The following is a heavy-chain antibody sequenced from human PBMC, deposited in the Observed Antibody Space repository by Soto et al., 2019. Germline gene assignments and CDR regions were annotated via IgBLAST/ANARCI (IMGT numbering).Heavy chain of an antibody. V-gene: IGHV4-34*01. CDR2: MSHSGGA. D-gene: IGHD1-1*01. CDR3: ARVERGTATTVVDAFDI. Sequence: QVHLQQGAAGLLKPSETLSLTGAVFGGSVTSGNYYWSWIRQPPGKDLEWIGEMSHSGGAHSNPSLKSRVTISVDTSKNQFSLKMSSVTAADTALYYCARVERGTATTVVDAFDIWGPGTMVTVSS. CDR1: GGSVTSGNYY. J-gene: IGHJ3*02.